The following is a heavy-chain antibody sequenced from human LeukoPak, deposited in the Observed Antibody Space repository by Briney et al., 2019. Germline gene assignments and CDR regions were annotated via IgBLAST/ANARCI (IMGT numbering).Heavy chain of an antibody. CDR1: VGFFSGYY. J-gene: IGHJ4*02. D-gene: IGHD3-22*01. Sequence: SETLSLTCAVYVGFFSGYYWSWIRQPPGKGLEWIGEINHSGSTNYNPSLKSRVTTAVDTSKNQFSLKLSSVTAADKAVYYCARVKRITMIVVVTKEYYFDYWGQGTPVTVSS. CDR3: ARVKRITMIVVVTKEYYFDY. V-gene: IGHV4-34*01. CDR2: INHSGST.